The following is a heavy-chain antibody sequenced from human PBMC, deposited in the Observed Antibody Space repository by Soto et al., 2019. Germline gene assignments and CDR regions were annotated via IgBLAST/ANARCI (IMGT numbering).Heavy chain of an antibody. Sequence: ASVKVSCKASGGTFSSYAISWVRQAPGQGLEWMGGIIPIFGTANYAQKFQGRVTITADESTSAAYMELSSLRSEDTAVYYCATDNGAGSQAYYYYYGMDGGGQGTTGT. V-gene: IGHV1-69*13. CDR2: IIPIFGTA. D-gene: IGHD3-10*01. CDR3: ATDNGAGSQAYYYYYGMDG. J-gene: IGHJ6*02. CDR1: GGTFSSYA.